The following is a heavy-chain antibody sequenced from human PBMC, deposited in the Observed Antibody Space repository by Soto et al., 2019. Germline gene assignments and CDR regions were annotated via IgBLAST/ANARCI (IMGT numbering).Heavy chain of an antibody. CDR2: ISWNSGNI. J-gene: IGHJ4*02. D-gene: IGHD5-18*01. V-gene: IGHV3-9*01. CDR3: VRSKGGYSYGTQFDY. Sequence: EVQLEESGGALVQPGRSLRLSCAASGFTFDDYAMHWVRQVLGKGLEWVSSISWNSGNIGYADSVKGRFTTSRDNDKNSLYLQMNSLRPEDTALYYCVRSKGGYSYGTQFDYWGQGTLVTVSS. CDR1: GFTFDDYA.